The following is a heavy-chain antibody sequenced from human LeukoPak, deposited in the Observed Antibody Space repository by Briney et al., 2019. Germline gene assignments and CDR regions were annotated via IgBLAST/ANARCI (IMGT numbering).Heavy chain of an antibody. CDR2: ISSSSSYI. CDR1: GFTFSSYT. D-gene: IGHD6-13*01. Sequence: PGGSLRLSCAASGFTFSSYTMNWVRQAPGKGLEWVSSISSSSSYIFYADSMKGRFTIARDNAKNSLYLQMNSLRAEDTAVYYCARDVDQQLARDYYYYYMDVWGKGTTVTVSS. V-gene: IGHV3-21*01. CDR3: ARDVDQQLARDYYYYYMDV. J-gene: IGHJ6*03.